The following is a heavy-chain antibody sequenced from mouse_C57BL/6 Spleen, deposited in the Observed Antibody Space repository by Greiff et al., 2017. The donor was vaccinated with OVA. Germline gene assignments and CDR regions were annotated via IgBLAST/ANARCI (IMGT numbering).Heavy chain of an antibody. CDR2: IDPETGGT. V-gene: IGHV1-15*01. J-gene: IGHJ1*03. D-gene: IGHD1-1*01. CDR3: TRCYYGSSRYWYFDV. CDR1: GYTFTDYE. Sequence: VKLMESGAELVRPGASVTLSCKASGYTFTDYEMHWVKQTPVHGLEWIGAIDPETGGTAYNQKFKGKAILTADKSSSTAYMELRSLTSEDSAVYYCTRCYYGSSRYWYFDVWGTGTTVTVSS.